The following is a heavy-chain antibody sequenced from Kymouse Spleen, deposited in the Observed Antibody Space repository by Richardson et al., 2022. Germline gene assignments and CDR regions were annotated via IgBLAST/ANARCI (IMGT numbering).Heavy chain of an antibody. D-gene: IGHD5-12*01. Sequence: QVQLQESGPGLVKPSETLSLTCTVSGGSVSSGSYYWSWIRQPPGKGLEWIGYIYYSGSTNYNPSLKSRVTISVDTSKNQFSLKLSSVTAADTAVYYCARTSGYDWNFDYWGQGTLVTVSS. CDR2: IYYSGST. CDR1: GGSVSSGSYY. J-gene: IGHJ4*02. V-gene: IGHV4-61*01. CDR3: ARTSGYDWNFDY.